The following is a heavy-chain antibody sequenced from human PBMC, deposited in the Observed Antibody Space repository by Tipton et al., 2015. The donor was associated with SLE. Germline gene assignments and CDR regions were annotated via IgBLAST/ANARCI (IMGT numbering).Heavy chain of an antibody. Sequence: TLSLTCTVSGGSITSHYWSWVRQYPGKGLEWIGHIYSIGRTHYNPSLKSRIIISQDTSKNQFSLKLSSVTAADTAVYFCARDELVVIPPVLTYYYGMDVWGQGTTVTVSS. CDR1: GGSITSHY. CDR2: IYSIGRT. D-gene: IGHD2-2*01. J-gene: IGHJ6*02. V-gene: IGHV4-31*03. CDR3: ARDELVVIPPVLTYYYGMDV.